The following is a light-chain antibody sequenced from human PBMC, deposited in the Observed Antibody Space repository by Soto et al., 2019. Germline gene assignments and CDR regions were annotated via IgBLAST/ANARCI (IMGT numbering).Light chain of an antibody. J-gene: IGKJ5*01. CDR1: QSVSSIY. Sequence: EIMLTQSPGTLSLSPGERATLSCRASQSVSSIYLAWYQHKPGQPPRLLIYGASSRATGIPDRFSGGGSGTDFTLTISRLEPEDFAVFYCQHYDSLPITFGQGTRLEIK. V-gene: IGKV3-20*01. CDR3: QHYDSLPIT. CDR2: GAS.